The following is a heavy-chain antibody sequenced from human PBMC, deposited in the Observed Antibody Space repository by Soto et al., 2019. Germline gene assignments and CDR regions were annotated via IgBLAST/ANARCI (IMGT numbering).Heavy chain of an antibody. D-gene: IGHD5-18*01. CDR1: GGSISSGHW. CDR2: IHHTGST. V-gene: IGHV4-4*02. J-gene: IGHJ4*02. CDR3: ARRYGSCFDY. Sequence: PSETLSLTCAVSGGSISSGHWWSWVRQPPGKGPEWIGEIHHTGSTTYNPSLRSRVTISVDTSKNQFSLKLSSVTAADTAVYYCARRYGSCFDYWGQGTLVTVSS.